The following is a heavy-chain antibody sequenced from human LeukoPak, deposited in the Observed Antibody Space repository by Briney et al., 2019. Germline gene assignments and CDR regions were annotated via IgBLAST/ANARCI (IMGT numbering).Heavy chain of an antibody. Sequence: GGSLRLSCAASGFTFSSYSMDWVRQAPGKGLEWVSSISSSSSYIYYADSVKGRFTISRDNAKNSLYLQMNSLRAEDTALYYCAKGQIVPVAMLDYWGQGTLVTVSS. D-gene: IGHD2-2*01. J-gene: IGHJ4*02. V-gene: IGHV3-21*04. CDR2: ISSSSSYI. CDR3: AKGQIVPVAMLDY. CDR1: GFTFSSYS.